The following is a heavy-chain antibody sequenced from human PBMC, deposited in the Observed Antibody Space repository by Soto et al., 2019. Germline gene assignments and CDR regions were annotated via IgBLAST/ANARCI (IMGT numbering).Heavy chain of an antibody. V-gene: IGHV1-3*01. CDR3: ARVPPWGNSGSYYIQHFNS. CDR1: GYTFTTYS. CDR2: INAGSGNT. D-gene: IGHD3-10*01. J-gene: IGHJ4*02. Sequence: QVQLVQSGAEVKKPGASVKVSCKASGYTFTTYSIHWVRQAPGQSLEWMGWINAGSGNTKYSQKFQGRVTITKDSSATTFYMDLSSLGSEDTAVYYCARVPPWGNSGSYYIQHFNSWGQGTLVTVSP.